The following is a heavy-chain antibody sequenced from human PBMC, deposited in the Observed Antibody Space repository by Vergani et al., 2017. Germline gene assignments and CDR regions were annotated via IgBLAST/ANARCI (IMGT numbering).Heavy chain of an antibody. CDR3: ARGFTYWHAFDI. Sequence: QVQLVQSGAEVKKPGASVTVSCKASGYTFTSYGISWVRQAPGDGLEWMGLISAYNGNTNYTQKLQGRITMTTATYTSTAYMELRSLRSDDPVVYYCARGFTYWHAFDIWGQGTMVTVSS. CDR2: ISAYNGNT. D-gene: IGHD3-16*01. J-gene: IGHJ3*02. V-gene: IGHV1-18*01. CDR1: GYTFTSYG.